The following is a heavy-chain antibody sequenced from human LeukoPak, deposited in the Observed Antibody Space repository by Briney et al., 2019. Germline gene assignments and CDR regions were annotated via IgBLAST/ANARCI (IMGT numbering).Heavy chain of an antibody. Sequence: SGGSLRLSCAASGFTFSSYAMGWVRQAPGKGLEWVSAISGSGGSTYYADSVKGRFTISRDNSKNTLYLQMNSLRAEDTAVYYCAKAVDDILTGYPDAFDIWGQGTMVTVSS. CDR1: GFTFSSYA. CDR2: ISGSGGST. D-gene: IGHD3-9*01. J-gene: IGHJ3*02. CDR3: AKAVDDILTGYPDAFDI. V-gene: IGHV3-23*01.